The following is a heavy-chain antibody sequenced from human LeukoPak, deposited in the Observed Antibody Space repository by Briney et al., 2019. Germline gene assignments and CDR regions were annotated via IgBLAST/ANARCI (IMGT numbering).Heavy chain of an antibody. CDR1: GFTVSSYY. Sequence: GGSLRLSCAASGFTVSSYYMTWVRQAPGKGLEWVSVIYSGGSTYYADSVKGRFTISRDNAKNSLYLQMNSLRAGDTAVYYCARDSFRGSYSDYWGQGTLVTVSS. V-gene: IGHV3-53*01. J-gene: IGHJ4*02. CDR3: ARDSFRGSYSDY. D-gene: IGHD1-26*01. CDR2: IYSGGST.